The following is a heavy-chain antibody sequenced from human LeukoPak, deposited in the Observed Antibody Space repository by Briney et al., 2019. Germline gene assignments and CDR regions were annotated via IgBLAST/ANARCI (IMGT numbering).Heavy chain of an antibody. Sequence: SETLSLTCTVSGGSVSSGSYYWGWIRQPPGKGLEWVGYIYYSGSTNYNPSLKSRVTISVDTSKNQFSLKLSSVTAADTAVYYCARGGGDIVVVPAADYYGMDVWGQGTTVTVSS. D-gene: IGHD2-2*01. CDR1: GGSVSSGSYY. CDR3: ARGGGDIVVVPAADYYGMDV. CDR2: IYYSGST. V-gene: IGHV4-61*01. J-gene: IGHJ6*02.